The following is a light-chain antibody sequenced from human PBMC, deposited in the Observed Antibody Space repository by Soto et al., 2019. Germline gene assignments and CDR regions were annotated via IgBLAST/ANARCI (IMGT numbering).Light chain of an antibody. CDR3: CSYAGSSTLNYV. Sequence: QSVLTQPASVSGSPGQSITISCTGTSSDVGSYNLVSWYRQHPGKAPKLMIYEGSKRPSGVSNRFSGSKSGNTASLTISGLQAEDEADYYCCSYAGSSTLNYVFGTGTKVTV. CDR1: SSDVGSYNL. V-gene: IGLV2-23*01. CDR2: EGS. J-gene: IGLJ1*01.